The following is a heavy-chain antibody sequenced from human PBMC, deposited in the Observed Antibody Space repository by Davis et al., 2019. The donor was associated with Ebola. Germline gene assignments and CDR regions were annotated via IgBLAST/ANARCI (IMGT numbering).Heavy chain of an antibody. D-gene: IGHD2-2*01. CDR1: GGTFSSYA. CDR3: ARHIVVVPAARAYYYYGMDV. CDR2: IIPILGIA. J-gene: IGHJ6*02. Sequence: AASVKVSCKASGGTFSSYAISWVRQAPGQGLEWMGRIIPILGIANYAQKFQGRVTITADKSTSTAYMELSSLRSEDTAVYYCARHIVVVPAARAYYYYGMDVWGQGTTVTVSS. V-gene: IGHV1-69*04.